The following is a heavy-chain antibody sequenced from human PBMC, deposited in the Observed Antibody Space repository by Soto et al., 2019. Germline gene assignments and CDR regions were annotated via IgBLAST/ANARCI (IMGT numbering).Heavy chain of an antibody. V-gene: IGHV3-72*01. D-gene: IGHD6-19*01. CDR1: GSIFSDYH. Sequence: EVQLVESGGDMVQPGGSLRLSCRASGSIFSDYHMVWVRQAQGKGLEWIGRRRPKCNRYTTEYAASVKGRFTITSEESENSVSLKMNSLQTEDTAVYYCTRSSNSGSYYYTDVWGKGAAVTVSS. CDR3: TRSSNSGSYYYTDV. J-gene: IGHJ6*03. CDR2: RRPKCNRYTT.